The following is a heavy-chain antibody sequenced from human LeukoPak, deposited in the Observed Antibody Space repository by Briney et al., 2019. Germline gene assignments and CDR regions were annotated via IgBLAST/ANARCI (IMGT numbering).Heavy chain of an antibody. J-gene: IGHJ4*02. CDR1: GFTFSRYS. Sequence: GGSLRLSCAASGFTFSRYSMNWVRQAPGKGLEWVSYISSSSRTIYYADSAKGRFTISRDNAKNSLYLQMNSLRAEGTAVYYCARDFHVRNYDIGGYSYWGQGTLVTVSS. CDR2: ISSSSRTI. D-gene: IGHD3-22*01. CDR3: ARDFHVRNYDIGGYSY. V-gene: IGHV3-48*01.